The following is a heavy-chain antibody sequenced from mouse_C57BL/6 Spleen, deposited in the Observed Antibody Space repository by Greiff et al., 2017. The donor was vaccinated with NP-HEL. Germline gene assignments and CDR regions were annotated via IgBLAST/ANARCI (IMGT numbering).Heavy chain of an antibody. V-gene: IGHV8-5*01. Sequence: QVTLKVSGPGILQPSQTLSLTCSFSGFSLSTSNMGLGWIRQPSGKGLEWLAHIWWNADKYYTPSLKSRLTISKYTSNNQVFLKITSVDTADTATYDCAQIPLYGNYWYFDVWGTGTTVTVSS. J-gene: IGHJ1*03. CDR1: GFSLSTSNMG. D-gene: IGHD2-1*01. CDR3: AQIPLYGNYWYFDV. CDR2: IWWNADK.